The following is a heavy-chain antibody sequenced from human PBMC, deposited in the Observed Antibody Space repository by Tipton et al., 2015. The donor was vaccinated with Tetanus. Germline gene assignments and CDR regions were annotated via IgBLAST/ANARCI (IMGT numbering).Heavy chain of an antibody. CDR3: ARGHYYYGMDL. CDR1: GYNFSTSW. J-gene: IGHJ6*02. Sequence: QLVQSGAEVKKPGESLKISCKASGYNFSTSWLGWVRQMPGKGLEFMGLIYPRDSDTRNTPPFQGQVTISADKSISTVYLHWRSLKSSDTAIYFCARGHYYYGMDLWGQGTPVIVSS. CDR2: IYPRDSDT. V-gene: IGHV5-51*06.